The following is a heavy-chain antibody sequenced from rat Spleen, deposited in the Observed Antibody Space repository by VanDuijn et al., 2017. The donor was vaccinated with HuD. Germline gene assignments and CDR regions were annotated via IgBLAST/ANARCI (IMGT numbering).Heavy chain of an antibody. D-gene: IGHD4-3*01. CDR2: IDPDGGRT. J-gene: IGHJ2*01. V-gene: IGHV5S23*01. CDR3: AVSGYGY. Sequence: EVQLVESGGGLVQPGRSLKLSCAASGFTFSNYDMAWVRQAPTKGLEWVSSIDPDGGRTYYPDSVKGRFTISRDNAESTIYLQMNSLGSEDTATYYCAVSGYGYWGQGVMVTVSS. CDR1: GFTFSNYD.